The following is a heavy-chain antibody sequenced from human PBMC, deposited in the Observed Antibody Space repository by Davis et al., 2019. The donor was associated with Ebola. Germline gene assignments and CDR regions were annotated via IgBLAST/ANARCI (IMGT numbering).Heavy chain of an antibody. J-gene: IGHJ6*02. CDR2: ISYDGSNK. Sequence: PGGSLRLSCAASGFTFSSYGMHWVRQAPGKGLEWVAVISYDGSNKYYADSVKGRFTISRDNSKNTLYLQMNSLRAEDTAVYYCAKDGTSGSSTSSQTTRLEWSPPDVWGQGTTVTVSS. CDR3: AKDGTSGSSTSSQTTRLEWSPPDV. V-gene: IGHV3-30*18. CDR1: GFTFSSYG. D-gene: IGHD2-2*01.